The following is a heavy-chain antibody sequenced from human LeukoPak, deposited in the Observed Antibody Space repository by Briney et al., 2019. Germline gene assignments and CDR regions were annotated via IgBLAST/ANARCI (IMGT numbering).Heavy chain of an antibody. Sequence: SVKVSCKASGGTFSSYAISWVRQAPGQGLEWMGGIIPIFGTANYAQKFQGRVTITADESTSTAYMELSSLRSEDTAVYYCALKVGATWGTGWYFDYWGQGTLVTVSS. J-gene: IGHJ4*02. CDR3: ALKVGATWGTGWYFDY. V-gene: IGHV1-69*13. D-gene: IGHD1-26*01. CDR1: GGTFSSYA. CDR2: IIPIFGTA.